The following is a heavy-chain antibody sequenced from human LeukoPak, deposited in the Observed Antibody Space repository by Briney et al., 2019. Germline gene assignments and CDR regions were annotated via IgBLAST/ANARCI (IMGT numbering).Heavy chain of an antibody. Sequence: PGGSLRLSCAAYGFTFKNFVMHWVRQAPGKGLVWVSRVNDDGRSTHYADYVKGRFTVSRDNAKNSLYLQLSSLRVEDTAVYYCAREGEMATAEYFQHWGQGTLVTVSS. CDR1: GFTFKNFV. J-gene: IGHJ1*01. D-gene: IGHD5-24*01. CDR2: VNDDGRST. CDR3: AREGEMATAEYFQH. V-gene: IGHV3-74*01.